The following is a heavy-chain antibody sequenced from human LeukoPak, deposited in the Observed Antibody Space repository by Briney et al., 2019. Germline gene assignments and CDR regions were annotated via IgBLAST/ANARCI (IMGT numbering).Heavy chain of an antibody. Sequence: GASVKVSCKASGYTFTSYSINWVRQAPGQGLEWVGWISTYNANTNYAQKLQGRVTMTTDRSTSTAYMELRSLRSDDTAVYYCARGSGDYYFDYWGQGTLVTVSS. CDR3: ARGSGDYYFDY. CDR1: GYTFTSYS. D-gene: IGHD1-26*01. V-gene: IGHV1-18*01. J-gene: IGHJ4*02. CDR2: ISTYNANT.